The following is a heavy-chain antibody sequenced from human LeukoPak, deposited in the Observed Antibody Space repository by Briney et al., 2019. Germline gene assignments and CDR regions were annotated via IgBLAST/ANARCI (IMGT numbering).Heavy chain of an antibody. V-gene: IGHV3-21*01. CDR2: ISSSSSYI. J-gene: IGHJ4*02. D-gene: IGHD6-19*01. Sequence: GGSLRLSCAASGFTFSSYSMNWVRQAPGKGLEWVSSISSSSSYIYYADSVKGRFTISRDNAKNSLYLQMNSLRAEDTAVYYCARDLIAVAGPEWGQGTLVTVSS. CDR3: ARDLIAVAGPE. CDR1: GFTFSSYS.